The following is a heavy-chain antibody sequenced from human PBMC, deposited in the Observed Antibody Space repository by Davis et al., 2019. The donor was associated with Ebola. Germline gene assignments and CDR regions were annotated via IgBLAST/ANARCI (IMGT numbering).Heavy chain of an antibody. CDR3: ASLNRYYYDSSGYSINAHFDY. V-gene: IGHV4-34*01. CDR2: INHSGST. Sequence: MPSETLSLTCAVYGGSFSGYYWSWIRQHPGKGLEWIGEINHSGSTNYNPSLKSRVTISVDTSNNQFSLKLSSVTAADTAVYYCASLNRYYYDSSGYSINAHFDYWGQGTLVTVSS. CDR1: GGSFSGYY. D-gene: IGHD3-22*01. J-gene: IGHJ4*02.